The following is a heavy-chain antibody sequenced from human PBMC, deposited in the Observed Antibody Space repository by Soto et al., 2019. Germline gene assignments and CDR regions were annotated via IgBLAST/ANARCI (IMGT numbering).Heavy chain of an antibody. CDR3: ARDLWVEPQLYHYGMEL. V-gene: IGHV4-30-4*01. Sequence: SETLSLTCTVSVDSISSADYYWSWIRQTPGKGLEWIRHIFYSGTTYYNPSLKSRLTISVDTSKNHFSLRLTSVTAADTAVYYCARDLWVEPQLYHYGMELLGQGTSVTVSS. D-gene: IGHD1-1*01. CDR2: IFYSGTT. CDR1: VDSISSADYY. J-gene: IGHJ6*02.